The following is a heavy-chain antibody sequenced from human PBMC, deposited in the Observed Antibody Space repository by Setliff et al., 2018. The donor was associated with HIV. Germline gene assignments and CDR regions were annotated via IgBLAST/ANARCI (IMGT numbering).Heavy chain of an antibody. J-gene: IGHJ4*02. Sequence: ASETLSLTCTVSGGSISSPYWSWIRQPPGKGLEWIGYIHYSGSTNYNPSLKTRVTISLDTSRNQFSLNLSSVIAADTAVYYCARVPVGSGSVDYWGQGTLVTVS. CDR3: ARVPVGSGSVDY. CDR1: GGSISSPY. V-gene: IGHV4-59*11. CDR2: IHYSGST. D-gene: IGHD3-10*01.